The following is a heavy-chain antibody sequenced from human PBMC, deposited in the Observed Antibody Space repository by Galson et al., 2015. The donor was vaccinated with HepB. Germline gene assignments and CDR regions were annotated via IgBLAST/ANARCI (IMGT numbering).Heavy chain of an antibody. CDR3: ARDGPTDTI. CDR1: GFTFSSYW. D-gene: IGHD4-17*01. V-gene: IGHV3-7*03. Sequence: SLRLSCAASGFTFSSYWMSWVRQAPGKGLEWVANIKQDGSEKYYVDSVKGRFTTSRDNAKNSLYLQMNSLRAEDTSVYYCARDGPTDTIWGQGQWSPSLQ. CDR2: IKQDGSEK. J-gene: IGHJ3*02.